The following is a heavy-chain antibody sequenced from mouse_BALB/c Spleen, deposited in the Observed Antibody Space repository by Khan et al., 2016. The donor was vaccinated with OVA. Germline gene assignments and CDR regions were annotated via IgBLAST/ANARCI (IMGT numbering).Heavy chain of an antibody. J-gene: IGHJ2*01. CDR1: GYTFTTYW. V-gene: IGHV1-7*01. Sequence: VQLKESGAELAKPGASVKMSCKASGYTFTTYWMHWVKQRPGQGLEWIGYINPTSGYTDYNEKFKDRATLSADKSSSTAYMQLSSLTSEDSAVYYCTSDRIDYWGQGTTLTVSS. CDR3: TSDRIDY. CDR2: INPTSGYT.